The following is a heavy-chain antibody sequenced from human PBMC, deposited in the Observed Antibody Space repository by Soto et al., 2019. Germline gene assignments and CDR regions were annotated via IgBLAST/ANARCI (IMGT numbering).Heavy chain of an antibody. Sequence: QVQLVQSGAEVKKPGSSVKVSCKASGGTLSSYTFSWVRQAPGQGLEWMGRIIPNLGITNYAQKFQGRITIIEDKSTSTAYMERSSLRSEDTAVYYCARDKGYCSVASCPDFDDWGQGTLVTVSS. CDR3: ARDKGYCSVASCPDFDD. D-gene: IGHD2-15*01. CDR2: IIPNLGIT. CDR1: GGTLSSYT. J-gene: IGHJ4*02. V-gene: IGHV1-69*08.